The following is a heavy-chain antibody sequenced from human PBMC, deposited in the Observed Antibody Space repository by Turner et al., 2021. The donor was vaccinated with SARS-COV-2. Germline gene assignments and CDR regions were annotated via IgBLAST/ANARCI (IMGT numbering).Heavy chain of an antibody. D-gene: IGHD3-3*01. CDR3: AREHYDFWSGYFY. J-gene: IGHJ4*02. CDR2: ISGTTTTI. V-gene: IGHV3-48*01. CDR1: GFTFSTYS. Sequence: EVHLVESGGGLVQPGGSLRLSCVASGFTFSTYSMNWVRQAPGKGPEWVSYISGTTTTIYYADSVKGRFTISRDNAKNSLYLQMNNLRAEDTAMYYCAREHYDFWSGYFYWGQGTLVTVSS.